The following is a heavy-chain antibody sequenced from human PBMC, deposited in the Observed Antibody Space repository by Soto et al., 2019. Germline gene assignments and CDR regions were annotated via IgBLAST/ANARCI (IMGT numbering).Heavy chain of an antibody. V-gene: IGHV1-18*01. D-gene: IGHD3-16*01. CDR3: ASGGGGHAFDI. Sequence: QVQLVQSGAEVKKPGASVKVSCKASGYTFTSYGISWVRQAPGQGLEWMGWISAYNGNTNYAQKLQGRVTMTTDTAPSTGYRGRGGLGAADTGVGFWASGGGGHAFDIWGQGTMVTVSS. J-gene: IGHJ3*02. CDR1: GYTFTSYG. CDR2: ISAYNGNT.